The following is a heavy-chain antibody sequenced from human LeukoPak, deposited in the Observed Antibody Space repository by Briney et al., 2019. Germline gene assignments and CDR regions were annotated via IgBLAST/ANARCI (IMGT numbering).Heavy chain of an antibody. J-gene: IGHJ4*02. V-gene: IGHV4-34*01. CDR1: GGSFSGYY. Sequence: PSETLSLTCAVYGGSFSGYYWSWIRQPPGKGLEWIGEINHSGSTNYNPSLKSRVTISVDTSKNQFSLKLSSVTAADTAVYYCARVVSGSYGYWGQGTLVTVSS. CDR3: ARVVSGSYGY. CDR2: INHSGST. D-gene: IGHD1-26*01.